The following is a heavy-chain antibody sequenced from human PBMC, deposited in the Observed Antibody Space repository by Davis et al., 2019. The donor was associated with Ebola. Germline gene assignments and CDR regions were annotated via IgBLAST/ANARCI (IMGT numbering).Heavy chain of an antibody. CDR3: ARNTGIRYVSLGY. J-gene: IGHJ4*02. CDR1: GYTFTDFD. D-gene: IGHD3-9*01. V-gene: IGHV1-3*01. CDR2: INAGNGNM. Sequence: AASVKVSCKASGYTFTDFDMHWVRQAPGQGLEWIGWINAGNGNMRYSQKFQGRVTITRDTSASTVYMELSSLRSEDTAVYYCARNTGIRYVSLGYWGQGTLVIVSS.